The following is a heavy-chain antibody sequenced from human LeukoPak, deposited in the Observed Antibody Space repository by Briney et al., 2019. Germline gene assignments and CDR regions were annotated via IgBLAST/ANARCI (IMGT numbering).Heavy chain of an antibody. CDR1: GYTFTGYY. D-gene: IGHD6-6*01. Sequence: GASVKVSCKASGYTFTGYYMHWVRQAPGQGLEWMGWINPNSGGTNYAQKFQGRVTMTRDTSISTAYMELSRLRSDDTAVYYCARERARVAARNRWFDPWGQGTLVTVSS. CDR3: ARERARVAARNRWFDP. CDR2: INPNSGGT. V-gene: IGHV1-2*02. J-gene: IGHJ5*02.